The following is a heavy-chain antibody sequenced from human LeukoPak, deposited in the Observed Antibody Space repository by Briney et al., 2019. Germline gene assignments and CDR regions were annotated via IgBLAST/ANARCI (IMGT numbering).Heavy chain of an antibody. CDR3: ASAREYCGSAECYEYFQH. Sequence: GGSLRLACAASGFSVGTNSMSWVRQSPGKGLEWVSVIYSGGSTYYADSVNGRFTISRDNSRNTLSLQMNSLRAEDTALYYCASAREYCGSAECYEYFQHWGQGTLVTVS. CDR1: GFSVGTNS. V-gene: IGHV3-53*01. D-gene: IGHD2-21*01. CDR2: IYSGGST. J-gene: IGHJ1*01.